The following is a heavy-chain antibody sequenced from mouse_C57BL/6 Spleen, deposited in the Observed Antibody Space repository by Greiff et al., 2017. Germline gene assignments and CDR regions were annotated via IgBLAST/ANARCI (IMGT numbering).Heavy chain of an antibody. CDR3: AAMVTTGYYAMDY. D-gene: IGHD2-2*01. CDR2: IDPSDSYT. CDR1: GYTFTSYW. Sequence: QVQLQQPGAELVRPGTSVKLSCKASGYTFTSYWMHWVKQRPGQGLEWIGVIDPSDSYTNYNQKFKGKATLTVDTSSSPAYMQLSSLTSEDSAVYYCAAMVTTGYYAMDYWGQGTSVTVSS. V-gene: IGHV1-59*01. J-gene: IGHJ4*01.